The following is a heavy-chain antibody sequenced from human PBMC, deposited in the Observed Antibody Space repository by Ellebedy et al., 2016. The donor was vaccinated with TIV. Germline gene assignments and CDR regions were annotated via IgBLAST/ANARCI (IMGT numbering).Heavy chain of an antibody. D-gene: IGHD3-10*01. CDR1: GGSFSGSH. Sequence: MPSETLSLTCAVYGGSFSGSHWSWIRQPPGQGLEWIGEFTHTGSINYNPSLKSRVAISLDTSKNQFSLKLSAVTAADTAVFYCARRSSYGSGRKYFDYWGRGTLVTVSS. J-gene: IGHJ4*02. CDR2: FTHTGSI. V-gene: IGHV4-34*01. CDR3: ARRSSYGSGRKYFDY.